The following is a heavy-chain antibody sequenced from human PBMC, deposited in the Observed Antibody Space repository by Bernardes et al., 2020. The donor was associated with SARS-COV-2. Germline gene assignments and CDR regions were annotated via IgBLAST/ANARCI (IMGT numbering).Heavy chain of an antibody. Sequence: ASVKVSCKVSGYTLTELSMHWVRQAPGKGLEWMGGFDPEDGETIYAQKFQGRVTMTEDTSTDTAYMELSSLRSEDTAVYYCATAPPRGPTNWFDHWGQGTLVTVSS. CDR2: FDPEDGET. CDR1: GYTLTELS. CDR3: ATAPPRGPTNWFDH. V-gene: IGHV1-24*01. J-gene: IGHJ5*02.